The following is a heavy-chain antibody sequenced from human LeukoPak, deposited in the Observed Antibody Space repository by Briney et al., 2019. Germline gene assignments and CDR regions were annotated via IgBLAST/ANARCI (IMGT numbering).Heavy chain of an antibody. J-gene: IGHJ6*03. CDR2: ISSGGSTI. D-gene: IGHD2-15*01. CDR3: ASCSGGSCYYYYMDV. CDR1: GFTFSSYE. V-gene: IGHV3-48*03. Sequence: GGSLRLSCAASGFTFSSYEMNWVRQAPGKGQELVSYISSGGSTIYYADSVKGRFTTSRDNAKNSLYLQMNSLRAEDTAVYYCASCSGGSCYYYYMDVWGKGTTVTVSS.